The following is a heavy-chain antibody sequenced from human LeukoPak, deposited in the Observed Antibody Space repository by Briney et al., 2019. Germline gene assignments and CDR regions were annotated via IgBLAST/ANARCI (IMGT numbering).Heavy chain of an antibody. Sequence: GGSLRLSCAASGFNFSSYAMSWVRQAPGKGLEWVSAISSSGGSTYYADSVKGRFTISRDNSKNTLYLQMNSLRAEDTAVYYCAKAPTCYYDSSGYCFDYWGQETLVTVSS. V-gene: IGHV3-23*01. D-gene: IGHD3-22*01. CDR3: AKAPTCYYDSSGYCFDY. CDR1: GFNFSSYA. J-gene: IGHJ4*02. CDR2: ISSSGGST.